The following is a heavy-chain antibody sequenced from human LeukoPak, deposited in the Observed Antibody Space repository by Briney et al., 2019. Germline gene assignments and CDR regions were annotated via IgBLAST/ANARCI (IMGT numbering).Heavy chain of an antibody. CDR2: IYYTGST. Sequence: SETLSLTCTVSGGSISSSTYHWGWIRQPPGKGLEWIGSIYYTGSTYYTPSLKSRVTVSIDTSKNQFSLKLSSVTAADTAVYYCARDWGLYGGHPPGAFQHWGQGTLVTVSS. V-gene: IGHV4-39*07. D-gene: IGHD4-23*01. CDR1: GGSISSSTYH. CDR3: ARDWGLYGGHPPGAFQH. J-gene: IGHJ1*01.